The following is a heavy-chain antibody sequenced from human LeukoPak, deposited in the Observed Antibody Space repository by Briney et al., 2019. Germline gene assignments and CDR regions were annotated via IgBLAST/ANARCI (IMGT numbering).Heavy chain of an antibody. CDR3: ARVKTIAVAEWRAAFDI. D-gene: IGHD6-19*01. CDR1: GYTLTELS. V-gene: IGHV1-24*01. J-gene: IGHJ3*02. CDR2: FDPEDGET. Sequence: ASVKVSCKVSGYTLTELSMHWVRQAPGKGLEWMGGFDPEDGETIYAQKFQGRVTMAEDTSTDTAYMELSSLRSEDTAVYYCARVKTIAVAEWRAAFDIWGQGTMVTVSS.